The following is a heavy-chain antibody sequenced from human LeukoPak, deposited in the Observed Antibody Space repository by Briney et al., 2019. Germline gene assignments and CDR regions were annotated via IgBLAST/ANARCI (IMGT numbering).Heavy chain of an antibody. V-gene: IGHV4-59*08. J-gene: IGHJ4*02. Sequence: SETLSLTCSVSGGSISNNYWSWIRQSPEKGLEWIGYIHSGGSTDYNPSFKSRVVVSVDTSKNQFSLKLYSVTAADTAVYYCARHGLKLVGASTIYFDNWGQGTLVTVSS. CDR3: ARHGLKLVGASTIYFDN. D-gene: IGHD1-26*01. CDR2: IHSGGST. CDR1: GGSISNNY.